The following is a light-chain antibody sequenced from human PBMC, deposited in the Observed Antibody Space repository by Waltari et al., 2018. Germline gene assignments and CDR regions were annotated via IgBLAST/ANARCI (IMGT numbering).Light chain of an antibody. V-gene: IGLV3-19*01. Sequence: SSELTQDPGVSVALGQTFTITCQGDSLRTSYATWYQLKPGQAPVLVIYGKDKRPSGLPDRFSGYSSGTTSSLTITGAQAEDEADYYCSSRNGRADQVVFAGGTKVTVL. CDR3: SSRNGRADQVV. J-gene: IGLJ3*02. CDR2: GKD. CDR1: SLRTSY.